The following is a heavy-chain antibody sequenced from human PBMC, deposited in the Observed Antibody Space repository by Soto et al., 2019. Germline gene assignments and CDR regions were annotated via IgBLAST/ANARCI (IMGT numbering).Heavy chain of an antibody. J-gene: IGHJ4*02. CDR3: VKGSDVARQELDY. CDR2: ISADGSDK. V-gene: IGHV3-30*18. CDR1: EFTFSNFG. D-gene: IGHD3-3*01. Sequence: QVQLVESGGGVVQPGRSLRLSCAASEFTFSNFGMHWVRQAPGKGLEWVAAISADGSDKYFSGSVKGRFTISRDNSKNTLFLQINSLRVEDTAVYYCVKGSDVARQELDYWGQGTLVTVSS.